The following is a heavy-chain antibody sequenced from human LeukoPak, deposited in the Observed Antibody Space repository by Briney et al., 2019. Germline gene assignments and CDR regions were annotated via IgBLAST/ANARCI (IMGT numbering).Heavy chain of an antibody. J-gene: IGHJ4*02. CDR1: GYTFSSYA. D-gene: IGHD3-22*01. V-gene: IGHV3-23*01. CDR2: ICGNGVRT. CDR3: AIDLCYDSCVGFDY. Sequence: GGSLRLSCATSGYTFSSYAMSWVRQAPGKGLEWGSAICGNGVRTYCADSVKGRVTISRDSTKNTLYMQMNSLRAEDTAVYYCAIDLCYDSCVGFDYWGQGTLVTVSS.